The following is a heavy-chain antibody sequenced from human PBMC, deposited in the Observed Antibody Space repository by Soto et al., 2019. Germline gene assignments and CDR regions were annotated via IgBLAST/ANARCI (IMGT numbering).Heavy chain of an antibody. V-gene: IGHV3-23*01. Sequence: EVQLLESGGGLVQPGGSLILSCAASGFTFNNYAINLVRQAPGKGLEWVSSISGSGGSTYYADSVKGRFTISRDNSKNTLYLQMNSLRAEDTAVYYCAKGALGSSSWYDFDYCGQGTLVTVSS. J-gene: IGHJ4*02. D-gene: IGHD6-13*01. CDR1: GFTFNNYA. CDR3: AKGALGSSSWYDFDY. CDR2: ISGSGGST.